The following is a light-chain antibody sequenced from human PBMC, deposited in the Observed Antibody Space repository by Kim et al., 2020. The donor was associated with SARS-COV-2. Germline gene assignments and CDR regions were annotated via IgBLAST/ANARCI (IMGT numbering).Light chain of an antibody. Sequence: SPGERAALSRRASESINPNLAWYESKPGQAPRLLIYGASTRATGVPARFGGGGSATEFTLTISGLQSEDFAVYYCQQYNKWPQWTFGQGTKVDIK. CDR3: QQYNKWPQWT. V-gene: IGKV3-15*01. CDR2: GAS. J-gene: IGKJ1*01. CDR1: ESINPN.